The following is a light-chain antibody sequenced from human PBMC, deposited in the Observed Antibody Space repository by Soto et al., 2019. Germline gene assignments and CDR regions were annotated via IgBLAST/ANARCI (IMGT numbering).Light chain of an antibody. J-gene: IGKJ5*01. CDR2: GAS. V-gene: IGKV3-20*01. Sequence: EIVLTPSPGTLSLSPVERATLSCRVSQSVSSTYLAWCQQKPGQAPRLLIYGASTRATGIPDRFSGTGSGTDFTLTISRLEPEDFAVYYCQHFGDSPITFGQGTRLEIK. CDR1: QSVSSTY. CDR3: QHFGDSPIT.